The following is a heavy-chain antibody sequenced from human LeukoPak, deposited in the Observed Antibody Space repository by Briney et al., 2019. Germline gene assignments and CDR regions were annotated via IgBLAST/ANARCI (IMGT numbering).Heavy chain of an antibody. CDR3: ARDLADDYYDSSGGFDY. CDR1: GYTFTSYY. Sequence: ASVEVSCKASGYTFTSYYMHWVRQAPGQGLEWMGIINPSGGSTSYAQKFQGRVTMTRDTSTSTVYMELSSLRSEDTAVYYCARDLADDYYDSSGGFDYWGQGTLVTVSS. J-gene: IGHJ4*02. CDR2: INPSGGST. D-gene: IGHD3-22*01. V-gene: IGHV1-46*01.